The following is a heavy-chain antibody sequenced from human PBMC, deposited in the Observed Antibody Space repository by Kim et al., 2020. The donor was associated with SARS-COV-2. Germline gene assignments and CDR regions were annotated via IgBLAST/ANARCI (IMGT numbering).Heavy chain of an antibody. J-gene: IGHJ5*02. CDR1: GYTFTGYY. V-gene: IGHV1-2*04. CDR2: VNPNSGGT. Sequence: ASVKVSCKASGYTFTGYYLHWVRQAPGQGLEWMGRVNPNSGGTNYGQKFQGWVTMTGDTSSSTGYMELSSLRSDDTAVYYCAREGGGGSYPWLDPWGQGTLVTVSS. CDR3: AREGGGGSYPWLDP. D-gene: IGHD1-26*01.